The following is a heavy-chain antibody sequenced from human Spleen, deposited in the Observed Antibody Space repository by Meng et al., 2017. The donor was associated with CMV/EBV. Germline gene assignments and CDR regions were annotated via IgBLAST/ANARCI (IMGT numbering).Heavy chain of an antibody. D-gene: IGHD3-22*01. Sequence: GESLKISCAASGFTFSSYSMSWVRQAPGKGLEWVSSISSSSSYIYYADSVKGRFTISRDNAKNSLYLQMNSLRAEDAALYYCARGGGPFYYDSNGYPHAMDVWGQGTTVTVSS. CDR2: ISSSSSYI. CDR1: GFTFSSYS. J-gene: IGHJ6*02. CDR3: ARGGGPFYYDSNGYPHAMDV. V-gene: IGHV3-21*04.